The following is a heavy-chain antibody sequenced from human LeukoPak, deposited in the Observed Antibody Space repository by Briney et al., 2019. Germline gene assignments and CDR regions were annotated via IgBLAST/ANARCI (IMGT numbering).Heavy chain of an antibody. CDR3: AKSHASGSSWFVSNDY. D-gene: IGHD6-13*01. V-gene: IGHV3-23*01. Sequence: PGGSLRVSCAASGFTFSTYAMSWVRQAPGKGLEWVSAISGSGGRSYYAGSVKGRFTISRDNSKNTLYLQMNSLRADDPAVYYCAKSHASGSSWFVSNDYWGQGTLVTVSP. CDR2: ISGSGGRS. CDR1: GFTFSTYA. J-gene: IGHJ4*02.